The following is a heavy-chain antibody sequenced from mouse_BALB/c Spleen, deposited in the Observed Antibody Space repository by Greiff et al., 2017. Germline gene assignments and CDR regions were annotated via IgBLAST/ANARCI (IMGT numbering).Heavy chain of an antibody. D-gene: IGHD1-1*01. CDR2: ISSGGSYT. CDR3: AREGTTATAY. V-gene: IGHV5-6*01. J-gene: IGHJ4*01. Sequence: EVQVVESGGDLVKPGGSLKLSCAASGFTFSSYGMSWVRQTPDKRLEWVATISSGGSYTYYPDSVKGRFTISRDNAKNTLYLQMSSLKSEDTAMYYCAREGTTATAYWGQGTSVTVSS. CDR1: GFTFSSYG.